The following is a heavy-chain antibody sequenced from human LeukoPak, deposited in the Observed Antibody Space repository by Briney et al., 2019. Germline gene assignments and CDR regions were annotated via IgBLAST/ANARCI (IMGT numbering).Heavy chain of an antibody. J-gene: IGHJ6*03. D-gene: IGHD3-10*01. CDR2: TYYRSKWYN. V-gene: IGHV6-1*01. Sequence: SQTLSLTCAISGDSVSSNNTAWSWIRQSPSRGLEWLGRTYYRSKWYNDYAVSVKSRIIVNPDTSKNQFSLKLSSVTAAYTAVYYCARVSSSGGLQYYYYYYYMDVWGKGTTVTVSS. CDR3: ARVSSSGGLQYYYYYYYMDV. CDR1: GDSVSSNNTA.